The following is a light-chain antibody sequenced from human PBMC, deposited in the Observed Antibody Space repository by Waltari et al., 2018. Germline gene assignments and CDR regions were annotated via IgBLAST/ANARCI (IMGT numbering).Light chain of an antibody. CDR2: EVN. CDR3: SSYAGTDNFVV. CDR1: SSDVGAYDY. V-gene: IGLV2-8*01. Sequence: QSALTQPPSASGYPGQSVTISCTGTSSDVGAYDYVSWYQHHPDKAPKLIIFEVNKWPSGVPDRFSGSKSGNTASLTVSGLQAEDEADYYCSSYAGTDNFVVFGGGTKLTVL. J-gene: IGLJ2*01.